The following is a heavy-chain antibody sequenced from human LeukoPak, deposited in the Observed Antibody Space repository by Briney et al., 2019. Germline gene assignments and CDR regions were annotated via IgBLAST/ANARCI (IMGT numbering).Heavy chain of an antibody. Sequence: SETLSLTCTVSGGSISSYYWSWIRQPPGKGLEWIGYIYYSGSTNYNPSLKSRVTISVDTSKNQFSLKLGSVTAADTAVYYCARGTAVTRYGMDVWGKGTTVTVSS. CDR3: ARGTAVTRYGMDV. CDR2: IYYSGST. V-gene: IGHV4-59*12. J-gene: IGHJ6*04. CDR1: GGSISSYY. D-gene: IGHD4-17*01.